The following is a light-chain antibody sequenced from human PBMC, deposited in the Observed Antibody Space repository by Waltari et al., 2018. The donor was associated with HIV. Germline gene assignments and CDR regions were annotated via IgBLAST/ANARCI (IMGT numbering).Light chain of an antibody. V-gene: IGLV1-40*01. CDR1: SSNIEAGHD. CDR3: QSYDSGLSATV. J-gene: IGLJ3*02. CDR2: SNN. Sequence: QSVLTQPPSVSGAPGPRVAISCTGSSSNIEAGHDVNWYQALPGTVPKLLIFSNNTRPSGLPDRVSAARSPTSDSLAISGLQPEDVADYYCQSYDSGLSATVFGGGTRLTGL.